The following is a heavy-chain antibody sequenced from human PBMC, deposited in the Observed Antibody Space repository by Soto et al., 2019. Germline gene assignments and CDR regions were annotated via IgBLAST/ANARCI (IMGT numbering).Heavy chain of an antibody. CDR2: ISAYNGNT. D-gene: IGHD3-22*01. V-gene: IGHV1-18*01. CDR3: ARGAGVDYYDSSGPRAFDI. CDR1: GYTLTSYG. Sequence: GASVKVSCKASGYTLTSYGISWVRQAPGQGLERMEWISAYNGNTNYAQKLQGRVTMTTDTSTSTAYMELRSLRSDDTAVYYCARGAGVDYYDSSGPRAFDIWGQGTMVTVSS. J-gene: IGHJ3*02.